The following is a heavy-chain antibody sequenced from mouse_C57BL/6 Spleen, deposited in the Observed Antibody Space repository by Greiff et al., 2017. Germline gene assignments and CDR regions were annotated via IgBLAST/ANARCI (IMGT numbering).Heavy chain of an antibody. Sequence: VQLQQPGAELVTPGASVKLSCKASGYTFTSYWMHWVKQRPGRGLEWIGRIDPNSGGTTYNETFKSQATLTVDKPSSTAYMQLSSLTSEDSAVYYCAREGLLRYQAWFAYWGQGTLVTVSA. V-gene: IGHV1-72*01. CDR1: GYTFTSYW. CDR2: IDPNSGGT. D-gene: IGHD1-1*01. CDR3: AREGLLRYQAWFAY. J-gene: IGHJ3*01.